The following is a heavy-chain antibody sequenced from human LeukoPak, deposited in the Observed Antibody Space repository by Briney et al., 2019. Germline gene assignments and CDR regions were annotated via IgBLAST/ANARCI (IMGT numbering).Heavy chain of an antibody. CDR1: GFTFSSYA. J-gene: IGHJ4*02. CDR2: ISYDGSNK. Sequence: GGSLRLSCAASGFTFSSYAMHWVRQAPGKGPEWVAVISYDGSNKYYADSVKGRFTISRDNSKNTLYLQMNSLRAEDTAVYYCAREVNNWNYALLDYWGQGTLVTVSS. V-gene: IGHV3-30-3*01. CDR3: AREVNNWNYALLDY. D-gene: IGHD1-7*01.